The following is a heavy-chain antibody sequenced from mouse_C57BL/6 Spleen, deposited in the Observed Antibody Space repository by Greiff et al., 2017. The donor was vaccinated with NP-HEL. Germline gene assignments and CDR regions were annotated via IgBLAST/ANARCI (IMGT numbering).Heavy chain of an antibody. CDR2: IDPEDGAT. V-gene: IGHV14-2*01. CDR3: ARWRNYGSSYGFDY. D-gene: IGHD1-1*01. Sequence: EVQLQQSGAELVKPGASVKLSCTASGFNIKDYYMHWVKQRTEQGLEWIGRIDPEDGATKYAPKFQGKATITAAPSSNTAYLQRSSLTSDDTAVDYCARWRNYGSSYGFDYWGQGTTLTVAS. CDR1: GFNIKDYY. J-gene: IGHJ2*01.